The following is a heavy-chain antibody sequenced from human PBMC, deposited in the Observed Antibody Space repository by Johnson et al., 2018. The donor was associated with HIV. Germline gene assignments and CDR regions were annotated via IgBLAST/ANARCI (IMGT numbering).Heavy chain of an antibody. Sequence: VQLVESGGGLVQPGGSLRLSCAASGFTFSSYAMHWVRQAPGKGLEYVSAISSNGGSTYYANSVKGRFTISRDNSKNTLYLQMNSLRAGDTAVYYCARHKGQQYDTFDIWGQGTMVTVSS. V-gene: IGHV3-64*01. D-gene: IGHD6-13*01. CDR3: ARHKGQQYDTFDI. CDR2: ISSNGGST. J-gene: IGHJ3*02. CDR1: GFTFSSYA.